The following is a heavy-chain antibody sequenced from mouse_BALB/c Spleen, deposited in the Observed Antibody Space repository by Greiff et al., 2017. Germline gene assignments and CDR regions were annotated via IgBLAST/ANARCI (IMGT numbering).Heavy chain of an antibody. CDR2: INSNGGST. V-gene: IGHV5-6-3*01. CDR3: ARDPPYGNYEGYAMDY. D-gene: IGHD2-10*02. J-gene: IGHJ4*01. CDR1: GFTFSSYG. Sequence: EVMLVESGGGLVQPGGSLKLSCAASGFTFSSYGMSWVRQTPDKRLELVATINSNGGSTYYPDSVKGRFTISRDNAKNTLYLQMSSLKSEDTAMYYCARDPPYGNYEGYAMDYWGQGTSVTVSS.